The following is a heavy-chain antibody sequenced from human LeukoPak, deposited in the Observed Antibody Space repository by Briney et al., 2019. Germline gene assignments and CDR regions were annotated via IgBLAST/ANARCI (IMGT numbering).Heavy chain of an antibody. CDR1: GFTFNTYG. V-gene: IGHV3-30*18. CDR3: AKDSGDGSNYKDS. J-gene: IGHJ4*02. CDR2: MFSFGENK. Sequence: GGSLRLSCAASGFTFNTYGMHWVRQPPGKGLEWVAVMFSFGENKFYADSVKGRFTISRDNSKNTLYLQMNSLRVDDTAIYYCAKDSGDGSNYKDSWGQGTLITVSS. D-gene: IGHD5-24*01.